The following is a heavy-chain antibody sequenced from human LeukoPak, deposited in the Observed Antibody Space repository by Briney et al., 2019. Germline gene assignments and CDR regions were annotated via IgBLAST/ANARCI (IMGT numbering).Heavy chain of an antibody. J-gene: IGHJ1*01. V-gene: IGHV4-34*01. CDR1: GGSFSGYY. CDR2: INHSGST. CDR3: ARGVWAQGLAFGYFQH. Sequence: SETLSLTCAVYGGSFSGYYWSWIRQPPGKGLEWIGEINHSGSTNYNPSLKSRVTISVDTSKNQFSLKLRSVTAADTAVYYCARGVWAQGLAFGYFQHWGQGTLVTVSS. D-gene: IGHD6-19*01.